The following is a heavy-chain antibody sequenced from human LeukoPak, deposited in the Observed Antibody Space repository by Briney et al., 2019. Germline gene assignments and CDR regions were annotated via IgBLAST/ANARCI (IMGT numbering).Heavy chain of an antibody. CDR2: ISWNSGSI. V-gene: IGHV3-9*01. CDR3: AKERTPYSSSPFDY. Sequence: GGSLRLSCTASGFTFDDYAMHWVRQAPGKGLEWVSGISWNSGSIGYADSVKGRFTISRDNAKNSLYLQMNSLRTEDTALYYCAKERTPYSSSPFDYWGQGTLVTVSS. D-gene: IGHD6-13*01. CDR1: GFTFDDYA. J-gene: IGHJ4*02.